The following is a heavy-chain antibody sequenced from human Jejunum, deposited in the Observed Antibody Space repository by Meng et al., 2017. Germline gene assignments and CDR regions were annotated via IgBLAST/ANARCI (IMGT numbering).Heavy chain of an antibody. V-gene: IGHV4-30-2*01. J-gene: IGHJ4*02. Sequence: QLQLQQSVSGLVQPSQTLSLTCAVSGGSINSDGYTWSWIRQPPGKGLEWIGYIYHTGSPYYNPSLKSRLTISVDRSENQFSLKLSSVTAADTAVYYCARMDSAFHYFDYWGQGTLVTVSS. D-gene: IGHD2-2*03. CDR1: GGSINSDGYT. CDR3: ARMDSAFHYFDY. CDR2: IYHTGSP.